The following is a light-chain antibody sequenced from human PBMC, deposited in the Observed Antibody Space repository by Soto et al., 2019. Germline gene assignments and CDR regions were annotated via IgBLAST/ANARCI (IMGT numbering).Light chain of an antibody. CDR2: SAS. Sequence: IHMTQSPSSLYASVGDRVIITCRASQSISNYLNWYQQEPGKAPKLLIYSASTLQGGVPSRFSGGGSGTHFTLTISSLQPEDFATYFCQQSYKKRTFGQGTKVDIK. CDR3: QQSYKKRT. J-gene: IGKJ1*01. CDR1: QSISNY. V-gene: IGKV1-39*01.